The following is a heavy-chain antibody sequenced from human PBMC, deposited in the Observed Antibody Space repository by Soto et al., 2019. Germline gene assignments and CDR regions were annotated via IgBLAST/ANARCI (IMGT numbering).Heavy chain of an antibody. Sequence: SETLSLTCSVSGGSITNYYWSWIRQPPGKGLEWIGCLHYSGTTKYKPSHQSRLTISVHTSKNQYSLNLNSVTAADTAVYYCARQTPGTDGGYLDNWGQGALVTVSS. J-gene: IGHJ4*02. CDR2: LHYSGTT. CDR1: GGSITNYY. D-gene: IGHD1-7*01. CDR3: ARQTPGTDGGYLDN. V-gene: IGHV4-59*01.